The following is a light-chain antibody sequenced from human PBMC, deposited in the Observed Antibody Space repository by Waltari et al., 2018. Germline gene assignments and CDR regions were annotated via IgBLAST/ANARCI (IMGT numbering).Light chain of an antibody. V-gene: IGLV2-11*01. CDR1: SSAVGGYNF. Sequence: QSALAQPRSMSGSPGQSVAISCTGTSSAVGGYNFVSWYQQHPDKAPKLIIYDVNKRPSGVPDRFSGSKSGNTASLTISGLQAEDEAHYYCWSYVGGNTYWVFGGGTKLTVL. CDR2: DVN. CDR3: WSYVGGNTYWV. J-gene: IGLJ3*02.